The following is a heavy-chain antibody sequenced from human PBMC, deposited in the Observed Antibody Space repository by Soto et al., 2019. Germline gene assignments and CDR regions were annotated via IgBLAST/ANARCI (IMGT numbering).Heavy chain of an antibody. CDR2: IYPGDSDT. CDR1: GYSFTSYW. V-gene: IGHV5-51*01. Sequence: PGESLKISCKGSGYSFTSYWIGWVRQMPGKGLEWMGIIYPGDSDTRYSPSFQGQVTISADKSISTAYLQWSSLKASDTAMYYCARLRVERAALYYYYHGMDVWGQGTTVTVSS. CDR3: ARLRVERAALYYYYHGMDV. D-gene: IGHD6-13*01. J-gene: IGHJ6*02.